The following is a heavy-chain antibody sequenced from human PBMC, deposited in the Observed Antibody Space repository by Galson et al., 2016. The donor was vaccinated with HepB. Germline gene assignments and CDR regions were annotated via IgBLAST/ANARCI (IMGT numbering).Heavy chain of an antibody. D-gene: IGHD3-9*01. J-gene: IGHJ3*02. CDR1: GFTLSTYG. V-gene: IGHV3-33*01. CDR2: IWCDAINK. CDR3: ARDDGDEPGYHDAFDI. Sequence: LRLSCAVSGFTLSTYGIHWVRQAPGKGLEWVAVIWCDAINKFYADSVRGRFTISRDYSKHTVYLEMNSVGAEDTTMYYCARDDGDEPGYHDAFDIWGQGTMVTVSS.